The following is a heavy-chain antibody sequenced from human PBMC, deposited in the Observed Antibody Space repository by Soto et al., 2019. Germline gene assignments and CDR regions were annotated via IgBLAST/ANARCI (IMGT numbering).Heavy chain of an antibody. CDR3: AHRQTYCGGDCSSGFDY. CDR1: GFSLSTSGVG. V-gene: IGHV2-5*02. D-gene: IGHD2-21*02. Sequence: QITLKESGPTLVKPTQTLTLTCTFSGFSLSTSGVGVGWIRQPPGKALEWLALIYWDDDKRYSPSLKSRLTITKDTSKTQVVRTLTNMDPVDTATYYCAHRQTYCGGDCSSGFDYWGQGTLVTVSS. J-gene: IGHJ4*02. CDR2: IYWDDDK.